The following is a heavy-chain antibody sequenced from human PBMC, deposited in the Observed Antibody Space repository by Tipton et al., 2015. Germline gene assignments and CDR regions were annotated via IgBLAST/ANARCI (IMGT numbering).Heavy chain of an antibody. D-gene: IGHD5-18*01. CDR2: IFYSGST. CDR1: NDTISSSNFY. CDR3: ARERYSYGSSYFDN. J-gene: IGHJ4*02. Sequence: TLSLTCTVSNDTISSSNFYWGWIRQPPGKGLEWIGSIFYSGSTSYNPSLKSRLTILIDTSKNQFSLQLSSVTAADTAFYYCARERYSYGSSYFDNWGQGTLVTVSS. V-gene: IGHV4-39*07.